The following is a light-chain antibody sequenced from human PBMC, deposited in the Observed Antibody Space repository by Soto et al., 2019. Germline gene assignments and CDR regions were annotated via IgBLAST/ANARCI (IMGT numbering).Light chain of an antibody. Sequence: QLVLTQPPSASGTPEQRVTISCSGSSSNIGTNTDNWYQQLPGTAPKLLIYSNNQQPSGVPDRFSGSRSGTSASLAISGLQSEDEADYYCAAWDDSLNGHLVFGGGTKLTVL. CDR3: AAWDDSLNGHLV. CDR2: SNN. CDR1: SSNIGTNT. V-gene: IGLV1-44*01. J-gene: IGLJ2*01.